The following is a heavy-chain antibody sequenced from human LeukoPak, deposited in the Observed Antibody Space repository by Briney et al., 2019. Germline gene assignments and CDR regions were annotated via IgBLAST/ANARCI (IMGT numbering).Heavy chain of an antibody. Sequence: GGSLRLSCAASGFTFSRYSMNWVRQAPGTGLEWVASITSSSSYIYYADSVKGRFTISRDNAKNSLYLQMNSLRAEDTAVYYCARDSVVVTVTTYYYYYYMDVWGTGTTVTVSS. CDR2: ITSSSSYI. J-gene: IGHJ6*03. CDR3: ARDSVVVTVTTYYYYYYMDV. V-gene: IGHV3-21*01. CDR1: GFTFSRYS. D-gene: IGHD2-21*02.